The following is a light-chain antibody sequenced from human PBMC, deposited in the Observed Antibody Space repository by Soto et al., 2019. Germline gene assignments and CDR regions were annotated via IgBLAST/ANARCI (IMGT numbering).Light chain of an antibody. J-gene: IGKJ1*01. CDR3: QQANSFPRT. V-gene: IGKV1-12*01. Sequence: DIQMTQSPSSLSASVGDRVTITCRASQTISSWLAWYQQKPGSAPKLLIYDTSSLRSGVPSRFSGGASGTDFTLTISNLQPNDSATYYCQQANSFPRTFGQGTKVEIK. CDR1: QTISSW. CDR2: DTS.